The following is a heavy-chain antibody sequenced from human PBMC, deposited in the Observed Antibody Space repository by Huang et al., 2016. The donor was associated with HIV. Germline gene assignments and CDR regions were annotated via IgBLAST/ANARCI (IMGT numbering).Heavy chain of an antibody. CDR2: IPPHNGKT. V-gene: IGHV1-18*01. D-gene: IGHD6-13*01. CDR1: GYSFTSTA. Sequence: QLQMVQSGPQVKKPGASVKVSRKASGYSFTSTAINWVRQAPGQGLEWIGWIPPHNGKTSVAHKFQVRVTLTSYTSTSTAYMDLRSLRSDDTAFYFCSSDTSQQLGLEYWGQGTLVTVSS. J-gene: IGHJ4*02. CDR3: SSDTSQQLGLEY.